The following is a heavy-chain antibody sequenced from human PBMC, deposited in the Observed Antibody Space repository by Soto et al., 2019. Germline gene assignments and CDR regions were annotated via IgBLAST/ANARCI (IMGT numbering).Heavy chain of an antibody. CDR3: ASTITMVRGHGMDV. J-gene: IGHJ6*02. CDR1: GFTFSTYW. V-gene: IGHV3-74*01. CDR2: IIGDGSHT. D-gene: IGHD3-10*01. Sequence: EVQLVESGGGLVQPGGSLRLSCAASGFTFSTYWLNWVRQVPGKGLVWVSRIIGDGSHTSYADSVKGRFIISRDNAKNMLFLQMNSLRAEDTAVYYCASTITMVRGHGMDVWGQGTTVTVSS.